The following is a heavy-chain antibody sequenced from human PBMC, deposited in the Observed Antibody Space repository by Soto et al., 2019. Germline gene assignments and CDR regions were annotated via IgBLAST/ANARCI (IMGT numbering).Heavy chain of an antibody. CDR1: GGSISSGDYY. J-gene: IGHJ5*02. Sequence: LSLTCTVSGGSISSGDYYWSWIRQPPGKGLEWIGYIYYSGSTYYNPSLKSRVTISVDTSKNQFSLKLSSVTAADTAVYYCARVPAASNWFDPWGQGTLVTVSS. D-gene: IGHD2-2*01. CDR2: IYYSGST. V-gene: IGHV4-30-4*01. CDR3: ARVPAASNWFDP.